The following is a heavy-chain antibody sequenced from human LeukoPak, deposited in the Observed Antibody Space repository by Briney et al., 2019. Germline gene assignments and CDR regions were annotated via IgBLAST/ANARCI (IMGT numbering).Heavy chain of an antibody. CDR3: AKDDYVWGSYRFFDY. J-gene: IGHJ4*02. Sequence: PGGSLRLSCAASGFTFSSYAMSWVRQAPGKGLELVTAISGSGGSTYYADSVKGRFTISRDNSKNTLYLQMNSLRAEDTAVYYCAKDDYVWGSYRFFDYWGQGTLVTVSS. CDR1: GFTFSSYA. CDR2: ISGSGGST. V-gene: IGHV3-23*01. D-gene: IGHD3-16*02.